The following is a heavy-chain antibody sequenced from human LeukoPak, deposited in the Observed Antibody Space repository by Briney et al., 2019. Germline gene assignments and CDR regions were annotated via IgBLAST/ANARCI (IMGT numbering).Heavy chain of an antibody. J-gene: IGHJ3*02. CDR2: ISSSSSYI. Sequence: GGSLRLSCAASGFTFSSYSMNWVRQAPGKGLEWVSSISSSSSYIYYADSVKGRFTISRDNAKNSLYLQMNSLRAEDTALYYCAKGVRITMVRGAFDMWGQGTMVTVSS. CDR3: AKGVRITMVRGAFDM. D-gene: IGHD3-10*01. CDR1: GFTFSSYS. V-gene: IGHV3-21*04.